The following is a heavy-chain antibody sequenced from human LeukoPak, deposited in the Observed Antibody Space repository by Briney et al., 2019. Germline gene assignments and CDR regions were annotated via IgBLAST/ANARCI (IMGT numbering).Heavy chain of an antibody. J-gene: IGHJ3*02. Sequence: ASVKVSCKASGYTFTSYYMHWVRQAPGQGLEWMGWISAYNGNTNYAQKLQGRVTMTTDTSTSTAYMELRSLRSDDTAVYYCATPDSSGYSAFDIWGQGTMVTVSS. D-gene: IGHD3-22*01. CDR3: ATPDSSGYSAFDI. CDR1: GYTFTSYY. V-gene: IGHV1-18*04. CDR2: ISAYNGNT.